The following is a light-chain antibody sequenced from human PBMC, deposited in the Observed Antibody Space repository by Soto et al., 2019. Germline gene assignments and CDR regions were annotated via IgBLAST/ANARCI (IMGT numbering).Light chain of an antibody. CDR1: QSVSDY. CDR3: QQRSNWPRT. Sequence: IVLTQSPATLSLSPGESVTLSCRASQSVSDYLAWYQQKPGQALMLFISDASNLSAGIPAMFSGSGSGTVFTLTISSLEPDDFAVYYCQQRSNWPRTFGQGTKVDIK. V-gene: IGKV3-11*01. J-gene: IGKJ1*01. CDR2: DAS.